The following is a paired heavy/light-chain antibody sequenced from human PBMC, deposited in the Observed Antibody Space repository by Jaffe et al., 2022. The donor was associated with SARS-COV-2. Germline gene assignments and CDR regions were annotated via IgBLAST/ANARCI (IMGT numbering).Heavy chain of an antibody. D-gene: IGHD3-16*02. V-gene: IGHV4-39*01. CDR2: VYSGGRT. J-gene: IGHJ2*01. CDR3: AGRWQPQSVYYFDL. Sequence: QLQLQESGPGLVKPSETLSLTCTVSGGSISSSTYYWGWIRQPPGKGLEWIGSVYSGGRTSYNPSLKSRLTMSVDTSKNQFSLNLNSVTAADTAVYYCAGRWQPQSVYYFDLWGRGTLVTVSS. CDR1: GGSISSSTYY.
Light chain of an antibody. V-gene: IGKV3-11*01. CDR1: QSVSSY. CDR2: DAS. CDR3: QQRDNSIT. Sequence: EIVLTQSPATLSLSPGERATLSCRASQSVSSYLAWYQQKPGQAPRLLIYDASNRATGIPARFSGSGSGTDFTLTISSLEPEDFAVYHCQQRDNSITFGQGTRLEIK. J-gene: IGKJ5*01.